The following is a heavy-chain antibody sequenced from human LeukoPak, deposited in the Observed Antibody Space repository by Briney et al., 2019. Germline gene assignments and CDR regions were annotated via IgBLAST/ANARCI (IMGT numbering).Heavy chain of an antibody. Sequence: GGSLRLSCAASGFTFSSYGMHWVRQAPGKGLEWVAVIWYDGSNKYYADSVKGRFTISRDNSKNTLYLQMYSLRAEDTAVYYCARDEAYCGGDCYPLYWGQGTLVTVSS. CDR1: GFTFSSYG. V-gene: IGHV3-33*01. CDR3: ARDEAYCGGDCYPLY. CDR2: IWYDGSNK. D-gene: IGHD2-21*02. J-gene: IGHJ4*02.